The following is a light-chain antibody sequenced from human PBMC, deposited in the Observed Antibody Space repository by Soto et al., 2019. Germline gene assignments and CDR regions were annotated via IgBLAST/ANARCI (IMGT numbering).Light chain of an antibody. J-gene: IGLJ1*01. CDR2: DVS. V-gene: IGLV2-11*01. CDR1: SSDVGGYNY. CDR3: CSYAGSYTFLYF. Sequence: QSALTQPRSVSGSPGQSVTISCTGTSSDVGGYNYVSWYQQHPGKAPKLMIYDVSKRPSGVPDRFSGSKSGNTASLTISGLQAEDEADYYCCSYAGSYTFLYFFGTGTKVTVL.